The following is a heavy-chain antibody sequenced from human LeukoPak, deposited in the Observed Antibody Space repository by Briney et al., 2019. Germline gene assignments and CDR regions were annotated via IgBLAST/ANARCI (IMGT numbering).Heavy chain of an antibody. J-gene: IGHJ3*02. D-gene: IGHD3-10*01. CDR2: ISYDGSNK. V-gene: IGHV3-30*18. Sequence: GGSLRLSCAASGFTFSTFAMHWVRLSPEKGLEWVAVISYDGSNKYYADSVKGRFTISRDNSKNTLYLQMNSLRAEDTAVYYCAKDSELLWFGPAGAFDIWGQGTMVTVSS. CDR3: AKDSELLWFGPAGAFDI. CDR1: GFTFSTFA.